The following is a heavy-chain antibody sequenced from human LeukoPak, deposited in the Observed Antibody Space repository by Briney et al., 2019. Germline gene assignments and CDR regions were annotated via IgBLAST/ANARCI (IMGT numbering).Heavy chain of an antibody. CDR1: GYTLSNYW. CDR3: ARFYTSNWTHFQH. V-gene: IGHV5-51*01. D-gene: IGHD1-20*01. CDR2: IYPADSDT. J-gene: IGHJ1*01. Sequence: GESLKISCKGSGYTLSNYWIGWVRQMPGKGLEWMGIIYPADSDTRYSPSFQGQVTISADKSISTAYLQWSSLKASDTAMYYCARFYTSNWTHFQHWGQGTLVTVSS.